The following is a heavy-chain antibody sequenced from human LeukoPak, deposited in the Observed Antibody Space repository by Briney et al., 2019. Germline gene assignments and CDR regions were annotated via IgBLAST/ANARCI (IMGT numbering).Heavy chain of an antibody. J-gene: IGHJ4*02. CDR1: GYSFTAYY. CDR3: AKDRWGSGSLGH. Sequence: ASVKVSCKASGYSFTAYYIHWVRQAPGQGLEWLGWINPNNGDTNDAQKFQGRVTMTRDRSISTAYMELSRLRSDDTAVYYCAKDRWGSGSLGHWGQGTLVTVSS. D-gene: IGHD3-16*01. CDR2: INPNNGDT. V-gene: IGHV1-2*02.